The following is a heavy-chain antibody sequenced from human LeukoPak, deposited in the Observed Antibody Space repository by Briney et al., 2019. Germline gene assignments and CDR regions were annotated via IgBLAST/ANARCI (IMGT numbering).Heavy chain of an antibody. J-gene: IGHJ6*02. Sequence: ASVKVSCTAAGYTFTSYGISWGRQAPGQGLEWMGWMGAYNGNKNYAQKLEARVTMTTETSTRRAYMGLRSLRSDDTAVYYCAREPPRGAPYYYYYCYGMDVWGQGTTVTVSS. CDR1: GYTFTSYG. CDR2: MGAYNGNK. CDR3: AREPPRGAPYYYYYCYGMDV. D-gene: IGHD3-10*01. V-gene: IGHV1-18*01.